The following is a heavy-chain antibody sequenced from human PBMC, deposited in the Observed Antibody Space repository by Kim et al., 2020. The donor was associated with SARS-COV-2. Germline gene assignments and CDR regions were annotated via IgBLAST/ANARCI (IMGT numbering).Heavy chain of an antibody. CDR2: FDPEDGET. CDR3: ATEGCSGGSCWYDY. CDR1: GYTLTELS. V-gene: IGHV1-24*01. D-gene: IGHD2-15*01. Sequence: ASVKVSCKVSGYTLTELSMHWVRQAPGKGLEWMGGFDPEDGETIYAQKFQGRVTMTEDTSTDTAYMELSSLRSEDTAVYYCATEGCSGGSCWYDYWGQGTLVTVSS. J-gene: IGHJ4*02.